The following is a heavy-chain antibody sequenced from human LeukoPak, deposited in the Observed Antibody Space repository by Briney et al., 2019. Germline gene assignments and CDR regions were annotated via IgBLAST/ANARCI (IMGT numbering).Heavy chain of an antibody. CDR1: GFTFSSYA. CDR2: ISGSGGST. Sequence: PGGSLRLSCAASGFTFSSYAMSWVRQAPGKGLEWVSAISGSGGSTYYADSVKGRFTISRDNSKNTLYLQMNSLRAEDTAVYYCAKVGGSGSYHVWAGDFDYWGQGTLVTVSS. D-gene: IGHD3-10*01. V-gene: IGHV3-23*01. J-gene: IGHJ4*02. CDR3: AKVGGSGSYHVWAGDFDY.